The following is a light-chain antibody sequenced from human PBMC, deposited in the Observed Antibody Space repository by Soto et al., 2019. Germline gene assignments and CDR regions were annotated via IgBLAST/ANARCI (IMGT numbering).Light chain of an antibody. J-gene: IGKJ1*01. CDR1: QSIGRF. CDR2: VAS. Sequence: DIQMTQSPSSLSASVGDRFTITCRASQSIGRFLNWHQQKPGKAPNVLINVASTLRSGVPSRFSGSGSGTDFTLTISSLQPEDFATYYCQQSYSVPRTFGLGTKVDIK. CDR3: QQSYSVPRT. V-gene: IGKV1-39*01.